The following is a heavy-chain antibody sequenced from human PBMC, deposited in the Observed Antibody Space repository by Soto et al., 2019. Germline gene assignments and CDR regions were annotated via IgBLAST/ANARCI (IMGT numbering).Heavy chain of an antibody. Sequence: QLQLQESGPGLVKPSETLSLTCTVSGGSISSSSYYWGWIRQPPGKGLEWIGSIYYSGSTYYNPSLKSRVTISVDTSKNQFSLKLSSVTAADTAVYYCARRYFDGDYTIWGQGTMVTVSS. J-gene: IGHJ3*02. CDR2: IYYSGST. D-gene: IGHD4-17*01. CDR1: GGSISSSSYY. V-gene: IGHV4-39*01. CDR3: ARRYFDGDYTI.